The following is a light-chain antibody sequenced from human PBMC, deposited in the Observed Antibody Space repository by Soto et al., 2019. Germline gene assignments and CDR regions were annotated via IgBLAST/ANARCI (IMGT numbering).Light chain of an antibody. CDR2: DVS. CDR1: SRDIGAYNY. Sequence: QSALTQPRSVSGSPGQSVTISCTGTSRDIGAYNYVSWYQQHPGKAPKLMIYDVSKRPSGVPDRFSGSKSGNTASLTISGLQAEDEADYYCCSFAGTYTFELFGGGTKLTVL. V-gene: IGLV2-11*01. J-gene: IGLJ3*02. CDR3: CSFAGTYTFEL.